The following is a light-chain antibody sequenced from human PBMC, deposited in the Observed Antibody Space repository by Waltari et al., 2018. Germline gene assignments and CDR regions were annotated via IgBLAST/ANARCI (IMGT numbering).Light chain of an antibody. CDR1: SSDVGGYNY. Sequence: QSALTQPPSASGSPGQSVTISCTGTSSDVGGYNYVSWYQQHPGKAPKLMIYEVSKRPSGVPYRFSGSKSGNPASLTVSGLQAEDEADYYCSSYAGSNRVFGTGTKVTVL. J-gene: IGLJ1*01. CDR3: SSYAGSNRV. CDR2: EVS. V-gene: IGLV2-8*01.